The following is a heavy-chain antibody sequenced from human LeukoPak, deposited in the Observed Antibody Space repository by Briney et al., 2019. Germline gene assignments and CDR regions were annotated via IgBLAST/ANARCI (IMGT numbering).Heavy chain of an antibody. CDR1: GFTFSSYW. V-gene: IGHV3-7*01. J-gene: IGHJ4*02. Sequence: PGGSLRLSCAASGFTFSSYWMSWVRQAPGKGLEWVANIKKDGSEKYYVDSVKGRFTISRDNAKTSLYLQMNSLRAEDTAVYYCARHLWLSGNDYWGQGTLVTVSS. CDR3: ARHLWLSGNDY. CDR2: IKKDGSEK. D-gene: IGHD5-18*01.